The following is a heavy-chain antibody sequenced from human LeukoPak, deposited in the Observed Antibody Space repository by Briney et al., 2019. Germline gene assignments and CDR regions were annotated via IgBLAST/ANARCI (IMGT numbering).Heavy chain of an antibody. CDR2: IDDSGST. V-gene: IGHV4-59*01. D-gene: IGHD3-3*01. CDR1: GGSIRIYY. CDR3: ARASNFFPADI. J-gene: IGHJ3*02. Sequence: PSETLSLTCTVSGGSIRIYYWNWIRQPPGKGLEWIGYIDDSGSTSYDPSLKSRVSILVDTSKNQFSLKLRSVTAADTAVYYCARASNFFPADIWGQGTMVTVSS.